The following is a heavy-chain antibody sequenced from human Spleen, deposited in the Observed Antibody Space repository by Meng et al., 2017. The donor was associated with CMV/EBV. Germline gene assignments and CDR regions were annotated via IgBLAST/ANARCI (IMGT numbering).Heavy chain of an antibody. CDR1: GFTFSGYG. V-gene: IGHV4-59*01. CDR3: AATLRLDYGLDV. Sequence: ESLKISCAASGFTFSGYGMSWIRQPPGKGLEWIGYIYFSGNTNYNPSLNSRVTISVDSSKNHLSLRLRSVTAADTAVYYCAATLRLDYGLDVWGQGTTVTVSS. D-gene: IGHD3-16*01. CDR2: IYFSGNT. J-gene: IGHJ6*02.